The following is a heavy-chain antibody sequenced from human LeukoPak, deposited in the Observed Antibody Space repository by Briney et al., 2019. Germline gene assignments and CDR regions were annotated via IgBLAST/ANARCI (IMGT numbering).Heavy chain of an antibody. J-gene: IGHJ3*02. D-gene: IGHD1-26*01. CDR2: ISWNSGSI. CDR1: GFTFDDYA. Sequence: GGSLRLSCAASGFTFDDYAMHWVRQAPGKGLEWVSGISWNSGSIGYADSVKGRFTISRDNAKNSLYLQMNSLRAEDMALYYCARSVGATTTDAFDIWGQGTMVTVSS. V-gene: IGHV3-9*03. CDR3: ARSVGATTTDAFDI.